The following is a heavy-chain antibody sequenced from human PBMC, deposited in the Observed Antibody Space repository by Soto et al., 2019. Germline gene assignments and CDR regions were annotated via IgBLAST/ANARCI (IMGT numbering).Heavy chain of an antibody. V-gene: IGHV4-39*01. J-gene: IGHJ4*02. CDR2: ISYRGTT. D-gene: IGHD2-21*02. CDR3: ARHPGIVTAVNCDV. CDR1: GTAIGSSTYY. Sequence: QLQVQESGPGLVKPSETLSLSCTVSGTAIGSSTYYWGWVRQPQGQSPDWIGSISYRGTTYYNPSSKSRVTISSDTSKKQFSLQLSSVSASDTAVYYCARHPGIVTAVNCDVWGQGTLVTVSS.